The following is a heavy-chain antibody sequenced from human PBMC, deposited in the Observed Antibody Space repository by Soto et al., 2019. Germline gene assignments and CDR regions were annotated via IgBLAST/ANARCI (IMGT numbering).Heavy chain of an antibody. V-gene: IGHV3-30*18. Sequence: GGSLKLSCAASGLTFSPYGMHWVRQAPGKGLEWVAVISYDAIYKYYGDSVRGRFTISRDNSKNTLYLEMNSLRAEDTAVYYCAKVHIAVAGIHWDIDYWGQGTLVTVSS. CDR1: GLTFSPYG. CDR2: ISYDAIYK. D-gene: IGHD6-19*01. CDR3: AKVHIAVAGIHWDIDY. J-gene: IGHJ4*02.